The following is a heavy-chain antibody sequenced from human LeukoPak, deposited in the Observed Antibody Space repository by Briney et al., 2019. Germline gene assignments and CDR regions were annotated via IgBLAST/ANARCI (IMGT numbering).Heavy chain of an antibody. D-gene: IGHD3-10*01. CDR3: ATRYCYDSGSYSSFDY. Sequence: GESLKISCKGSGYSFTNYWIGWVRQMPGKGLEWMGIIYPGDSDTRYSPSFQGQVTISADKSISTAYLQWSSLKASDTAMYYCATRYCYDSGSYSSFDYWGQGTLVTVSS. CDR2: IYPGDSDT. CDR1: GYSFTNYW. V-gene: IGHV5-51*01. J-gene: IGHJ4*02.